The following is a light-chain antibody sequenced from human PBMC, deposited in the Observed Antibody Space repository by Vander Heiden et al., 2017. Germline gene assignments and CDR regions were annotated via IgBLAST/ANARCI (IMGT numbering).Light chain of an antibody. CDR3: QQDGSLRL. V-gene: IGKV3-15*01. CDR1: QGINSD. J-gene: IGKJ4*01. CDR2: AAS. Sequence: IVITLSPATLSVAPGERVTLSCGASQGINSDLAWYQKKPGQAPRLLIYAASTRVTGIPARFSGSGGGEDFTLTTSSLQYEDFAVYYWQQDGSLRLFGGGTKVEIK.